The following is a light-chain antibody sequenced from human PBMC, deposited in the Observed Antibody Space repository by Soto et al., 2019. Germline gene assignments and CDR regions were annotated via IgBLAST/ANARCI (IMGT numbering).Light chain of an antibody. CDR2: GSS. Sequence: EVVLTQSPGTLSLSPGERATLSCRASQSVTNNYLAWYQQRPGQAPRLLVFGSSDRATGIPDTFSGSGSGTDFTLTVSRLEHEDSAVYYCHQYGSSPPYTFGRATKLEIK. V-gene: IGKV3-20*01. J-gene: IGKJ2*01. CDR1: QSVTNNY. CDR3: HQYGSSPPYT.